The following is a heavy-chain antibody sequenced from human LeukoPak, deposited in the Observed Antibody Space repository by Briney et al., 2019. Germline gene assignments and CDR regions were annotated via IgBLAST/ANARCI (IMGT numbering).Heavy chain of an antibody. CDR1: GYTFTSYY. CDR2: INPSGGST. J-gene: IGHJ3*02. CDR3: AGTQGDDAFDI. D-gene: IGHD3-16*01. V-gene: IGHV1-46*01. Sequence: ASVKVSCKASGYTFTSYYMHWVRQAPGEGLEWMGIINPSGGSTSYAQKFQGRVTMTRDMSTSTVYMELSSLRSEDTAVYYCAGTQGDDAFDIWGQGTMVTVSS.